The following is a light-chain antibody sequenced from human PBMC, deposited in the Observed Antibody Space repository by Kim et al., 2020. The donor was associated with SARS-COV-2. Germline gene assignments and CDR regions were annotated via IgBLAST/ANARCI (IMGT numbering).Light chain of an antibody. V-gene: IGLV3-25*03. Sequence: PGQTARITCSGDALPNQYAYWFQQKPGQAPVLVIYEDTERPSGIPERFSGSTSGTTVTLTISGVQAEDEADYYCQSSDRSDTFWVFGGGTQLTVL. CDR2: EDT. J-gene: IGLJ3*02. CDR3: QSSDRSDTFWV. CDR1: ALPNQY.